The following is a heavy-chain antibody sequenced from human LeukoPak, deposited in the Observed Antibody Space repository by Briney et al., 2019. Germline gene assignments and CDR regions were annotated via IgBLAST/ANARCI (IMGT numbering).Heavy chain of an antibody. Sequence: ASVKVSCKASGYTFTSYYMHWVRQAPGQGLGWMGIINPSGGSTSYAQKFQGRVTMTRDTSTSTVYMELSSLRSEDTAVYYCARDPGYCSGGSCQGDYWGQGTLVTVSS. D-gene: IGHD2-15*01. CDR1: GYTFTSYY. CDR2: INPSGGST. J-gene: IGHJ4*02. CDR3: ARDPGYCSGGSCQGDY. V-gene: IGHV1-46*01.